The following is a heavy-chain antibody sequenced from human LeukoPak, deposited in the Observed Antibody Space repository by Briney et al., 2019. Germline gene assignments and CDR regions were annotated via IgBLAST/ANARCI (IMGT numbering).Heavy chain of an antibody. D-gene: IGHD5-18*01. CDR3: ARDPEVDTAMVLFDY. V-gene: IGHV3-21*01. J-gene: IGHJ4*02. CDR2: ISSSSSYI. CDR1: GFTFSSYS. Sequence: NPGGSLRLSCAASGFTFSSYSMNWVRQAPGKGLEWVSSISSSSSYIYYADSVKGRFTISRDNAKNSLYLQMSSLRAEDTAVYYCARDPEVDTAMVLFDYWGQGTLVTVSS.